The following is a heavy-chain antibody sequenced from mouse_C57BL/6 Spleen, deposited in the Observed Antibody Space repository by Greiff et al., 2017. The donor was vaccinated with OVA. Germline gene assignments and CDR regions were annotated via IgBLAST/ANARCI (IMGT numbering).Heavy chain of an antibody. J-gene: IGHJ2*01. V-gene: IGHV1-59*01. CDR2: IDPSDSYT. CDR3: ARAGNLGIDYFDY. Sequence: QVQLQQPGAELVRPGTSVKLSCKASGYTFTSYWMHWVKQRPGQGLEWIGVIDPSDSYTNYNQKFKGKATLTVDTSSSTAYMQLSSLTSEDSAVYYCARAGNLGIDYFDYWGQGTTLTVSS. CDR1: GYTFTSYW. D-gene: IGHD2-1*01.